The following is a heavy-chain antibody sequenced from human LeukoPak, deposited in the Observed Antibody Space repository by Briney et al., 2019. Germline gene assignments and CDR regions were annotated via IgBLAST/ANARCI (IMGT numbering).Heavy chain of an antibody. D-gene: IGHD3-3*01. Sequence: EASVKVSCKASGYTFTGYYMHWVRQAPGQGLEWMGLINPSGSSTLYAQKFQGRVTMARDMSTTTDYMELSSLRSEDTAVYYCAADLRFLELDGFDIWGQGTMVTVSS. CDR3: AADLRFLELDGFDI. J-gene: IGHJ3*02. CDR1: GYTFTGYY. V-gene: IGHV1-46*01. CDR2: INPSGSST.